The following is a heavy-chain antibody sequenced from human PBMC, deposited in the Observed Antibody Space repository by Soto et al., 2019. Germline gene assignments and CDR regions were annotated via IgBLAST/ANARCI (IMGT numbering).Heavy chain of an antibody. D-gene: IGHD1-1*01. CDR1: GFSFSTYS. CDR2: IRRSGDYT. J-gene: IGHJ6*02. V-gene: IGHV3-21*01. CDR3: ARSTSLGGMDV. Sequence: EVQLVESGGGLVMPGGSLRLSCIASGFSFSTYSMNWVRQAPGKGLEWVSSIRRSGDYTYYADSLKGRFIISRDNAKNSLSLQMISLRAEDTAVYYCARSTSLGGMDVWGQGTTVTVSS.